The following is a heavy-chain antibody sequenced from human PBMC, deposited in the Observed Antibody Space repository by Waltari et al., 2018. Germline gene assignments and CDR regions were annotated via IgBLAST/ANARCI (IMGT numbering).Heavy chain of an antibody. CDR2: MYPPGSS. V-gene: IGHV3-66*02. D-gene: IGHD5-18*01. CDR1: GFSVSTTH. Sequence: DVQLVESGETLVHPGGSLRLSCAASGFSVSTTHMSWVLQAPGKGLEWVSIMYPPGSSYNADPVEGRFTISRDISQNTVHLQMNNLRPEDSAIYYCTTARDERTAMVFFDHWGQGTPVSVSS. CDR3: TTARDERTAMVFFDH. J-gene: IGHJ4*02.